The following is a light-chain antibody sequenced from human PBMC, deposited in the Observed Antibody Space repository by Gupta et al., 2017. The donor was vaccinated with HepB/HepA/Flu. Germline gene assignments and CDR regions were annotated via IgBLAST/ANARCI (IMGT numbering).Light chain of an antibody. J-gene: IGLJ2*01. CDR1: SNDLGGYDS. CDR3: SSWSNTYTLVL. CDR2: DVT. V-gene: IGLV2-14*03. Sequence: QSALTQPSSVSGSPAPSITISCTGSSNDLGGYDSVSWYQQDPGQAPKLLIYDVTNRTSGVSNRFSGSKSGNTASLTISGLQAEDEADYYCSSWSNTYTLVLFGGGTKLTVL.